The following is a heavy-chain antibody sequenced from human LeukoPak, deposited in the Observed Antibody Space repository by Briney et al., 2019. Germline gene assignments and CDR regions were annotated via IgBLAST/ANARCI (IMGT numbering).Heavy chain of an antibody. V-gene: IGHV1-69*05. CDR3: ASTIFGVVKYYYYYYMDV. Sequence: EASVKVSCKASGGTFSSYAISWVRQAPGQGLEWMGGIIPIFGTANYAQKFQGRVTITTDESTSTAYMELSSLRSEDTAVYYCASTIFGVVKYYYYYYMDVWGKGTTVTVSS. CDR1: GGTFSSYA. CDR2: IIPIFGTA. D-gene: IGHD3-3*01. J-gene: IGHJ6*03.